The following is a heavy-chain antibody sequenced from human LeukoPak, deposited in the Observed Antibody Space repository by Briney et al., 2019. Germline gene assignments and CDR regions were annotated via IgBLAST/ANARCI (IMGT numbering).Heavy chain of an antibody. CDR1: GVSISSYY. D-gene: IGHD2-2*01. J-gene: IGHJ6*03. Sequence: SETLSLTCTVSGVSISSYYWSWIRQPAGKGLEWIGRIYTSGSTNYNPSLKSRVTMSVDTSKNQFSLKLSSVTAADTAVYYCVVSVSAIAYYYYYMDVWGKGTTVTVSS. V-gene: IGHV4-4*07. CDR2: IYTSGST. CDR3: VVSVSAIAYYYYYMDV.